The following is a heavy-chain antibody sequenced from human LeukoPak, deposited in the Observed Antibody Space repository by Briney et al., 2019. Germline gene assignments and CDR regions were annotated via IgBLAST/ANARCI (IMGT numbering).Heavy chain of an antibody. CDR1: GGSISSGGYH. CDR3: ARSRAIAAAGTLFDY. V-gene: IGHV4-30-2*02. D-gene: IGHD6-13*01. Sequence: SETLSLTCTVSGGSISSGGYHWSWIRQPPGKGLEWIGYIYHSGSTYYNPSLKSRVTISVDTSKNQFSLKLSSVTAADTAVYYCARSRAIAAAGTLFDYWGQGTLVTVSS. J-gene: IGHJ4*02. CDR2: IYHSGST.